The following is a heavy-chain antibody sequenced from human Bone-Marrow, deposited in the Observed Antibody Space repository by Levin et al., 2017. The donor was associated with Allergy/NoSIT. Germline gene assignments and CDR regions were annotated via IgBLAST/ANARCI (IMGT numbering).Heavy chain of an antibody. CDR2: IYPGDSDT. Sequence: GESLKISCKGSGYSFTSYWIGWVRQMPGKGLEWMGIIYPGDSDTRYSPSFQGQVTISADKSISTAYLQWSSLKASDTAMYYCARQKTTVTTYSYWYFDLWGRGTLVTVSS. J-gene: IGHJ2*01. CDR3: ARQKTTVTTYSYWYFDL. D-gene: IGHD4-17*01. CDR1: GYSFTSYW. V-gene: IGHV5-51*01.